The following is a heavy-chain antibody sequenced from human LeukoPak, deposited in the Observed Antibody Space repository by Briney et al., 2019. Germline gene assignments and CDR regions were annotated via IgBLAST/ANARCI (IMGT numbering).Heavy chain of an antibody. J-gene: IGHJ6*03. D-gene: IGHD2-21*02. Sequence: SETLSLTCTVFGGSISSYYWSWIRQPAGSRLEWIGRVYSSGSTNYNPSLKSRVTMSVDTSKNQFSLKLSSVTAADTALYYCARNGVTAGARNYYYYMDVWGKGTTVTVSS. CDR3: ARNGVTAGARNYYYYMDV. V-gene: IGHV4-4*07. CDR2: VYSSGST. CDR1: GGSISSYY.